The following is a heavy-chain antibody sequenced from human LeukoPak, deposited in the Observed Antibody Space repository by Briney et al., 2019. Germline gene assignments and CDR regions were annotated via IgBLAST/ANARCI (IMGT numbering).Heavy chain of an antibody. CDR1: GFTLGDHA. Sequence: GGSLRLSCTSSGFTLGDHAMTWVRQVPGKGLERVGFIRSNAYRGTTEYAASVKGRFTISRDDSKNVVYLQMNGLKSEDTAVYYCSRGPIQLWVHNGMDVWGQGTTVTVSS. CDR2: IRSNAYRGTT. D-gene: IGHD5-24*01. CDR3: SRGPIQLWVHNGMDV. V-gene: IGHV3-49*04. J-gene: IGHJ6*02.